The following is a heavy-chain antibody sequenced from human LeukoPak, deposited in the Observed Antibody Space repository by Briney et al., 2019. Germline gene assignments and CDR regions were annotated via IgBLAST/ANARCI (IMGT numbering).Heavy chain of an antibody. CDR3: ASGELFYDY. V-gene: IGHV4-30-4*08. CDR2: IHYTGST. J-gene: IGHJ4*02. D-gene: IGHD2-21*01. CDR1: AGLVTITSYH. Sequence: SETLSPTWPLAAGLVTITSYHWGWIRQPPGKGLEWIGYIHYTGSTYYNPSLKSRVTISVDTSKNHFPLRLSSVTAADTAAYYCASGELFYDYWGQGTLVTVSS.